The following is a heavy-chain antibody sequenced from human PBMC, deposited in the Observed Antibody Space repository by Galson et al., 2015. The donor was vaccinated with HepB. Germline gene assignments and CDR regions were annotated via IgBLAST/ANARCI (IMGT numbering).Heavy chain of an antibody. CDR2: ISSSSSTI. V-gene: IGHV3-48*04. CDR3: ARDRVPYYFDY. Sequence: SLRLSCAASGFTFSSYGMNWVRQAPGKGLEWVSYISSSSSTIYYADSVKGRFTIPRDNAKNSLYLQMNSLRAEDTAVYYCARDRVPYYFDYWGQGTLVTVSS. J-gene: IGHJ4*02. D-gene: IGHD3-10*01. CDR1: GFTFSSYG.